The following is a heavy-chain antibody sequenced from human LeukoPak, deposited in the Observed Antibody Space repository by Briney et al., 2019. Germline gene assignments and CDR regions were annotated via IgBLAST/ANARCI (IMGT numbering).Heavy chain of an antibody. V-gene: IGHV6-1*01. J-gene: IGHJ4*02. CDR3: ARGRLVYGGPDY. CDR1: GDSVSGSSVT. D-gene: IGHD4-23*01. Sequence: SQTLSLTCAISGDSVSGSSVTWNWIRQSPSRGLEWLGRTYYRSKWYNDYAVSVKSRIAINPDQSKNQFSLQLNSVTAADTAVYYCARGRLVYGGPDYWGQGTLVTVSS. CDR2: TYYRSKWYN.